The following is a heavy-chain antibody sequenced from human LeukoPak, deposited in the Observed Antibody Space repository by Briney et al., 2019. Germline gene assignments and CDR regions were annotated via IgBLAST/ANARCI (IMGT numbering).Heavy chain of an antibody. Sequence: GGSLRLSCAASGFTFSSFAMSWVRQVPGRGLAWVSTISGSSGATYYADSVKGRFTISRDNAKNSLYLQMNSLRAEDTALYYCAKVLLTGTRPGYGMDVWGQGTTVTVSS. CDR3: AKVLLTGTRPGYGMDV. D-gene: IGHD1-7*01. V-gene: IGHV3-23*01. J-gene: IGHJ6*02. CDR1: GFTFSSFA. CDR2: ISGSSGAT.